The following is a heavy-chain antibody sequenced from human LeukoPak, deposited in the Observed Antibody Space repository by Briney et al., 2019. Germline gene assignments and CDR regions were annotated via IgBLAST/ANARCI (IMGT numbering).Heavy chain of an antibody. V-gene: IGHV3-7*03. Sequence: PGGSLRLSCTTPGFTFTTYWMSWVRQAPGKGLEWVANIKQDGSEKHYVDSVKGRFTISRDNAKNSLYLQMNSLRAEDTAVYYCARDRGTTPHDYWGQGTLVTVSS. CDR2: IKQDGSEK. CDR3: ARDRGTTPHDY. D-gene: IGHD4-17*01. J-gene: IGHJ4*02. CDR1: GFTFTTYW.